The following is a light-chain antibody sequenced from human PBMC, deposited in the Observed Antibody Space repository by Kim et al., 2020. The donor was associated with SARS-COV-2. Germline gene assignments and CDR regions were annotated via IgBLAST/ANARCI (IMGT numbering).Light chain of an antibody. V-gene: IGLV3-21*03. CDR3: QVWDSSSDHAI. CDR2: ADD. Sequence: PGMTARITCGGDNNGDKIVNWDKKRTGQAPVLVIYADDDRPSGIPDRFSGANSGNTATLTISRVEGGDEADYYCQVWDSSSDHAIFGGWTKLTVL. CDR1: NNGDKI. J-gene: IGLJ2*01.